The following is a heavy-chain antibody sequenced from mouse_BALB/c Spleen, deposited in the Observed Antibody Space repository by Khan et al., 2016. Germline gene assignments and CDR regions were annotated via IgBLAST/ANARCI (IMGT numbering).Heavy chain of an antibody. CDR2: ISDGGSYT. Sequence: EVELVESGGGLVKPGGSLKLSCAASAFTFSDYYMYWVRQTPEKRLEWVATISDGGSYTYYPDSVKGRFTISRDNAKNNLYRQMSSLKAEDTAMYYCARDRYDCFAYWGQGTTLTVSS. D-gene: IGHD2-14*01. V-gene: IGHV5-4*02. J-gene: IGHJ2*01. CDR3: ARDRYDCFAY. CDR1: AFTFSDYY.